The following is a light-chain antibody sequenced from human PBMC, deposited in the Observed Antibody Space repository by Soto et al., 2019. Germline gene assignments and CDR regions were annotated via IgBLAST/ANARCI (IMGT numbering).Light chain of an antibody. J-gene: IGKJ2*01. V-gene: IGKV1-9*01. CDR1: QGISSY. CDR3: QQFNSYPHT. Sequence: DIQLTQSPSFLSASLGDRVTITRRASQGISSYLAWYQQKPEKAPKLLIHAASTLQSGVPLRFSGSGSGTEFTLTISSLQPEDFATYYCQQFNSYPHTFGQGTKLEIK. CDR2: AAS.